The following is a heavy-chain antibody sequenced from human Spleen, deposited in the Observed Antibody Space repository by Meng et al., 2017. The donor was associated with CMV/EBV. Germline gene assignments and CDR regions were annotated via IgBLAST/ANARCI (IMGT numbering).Heavy chain of an antibody. CDR2: IIPILGIA. CDR1: GGTFSSYG. V-gene: IGHV1-69*10. J-gene: IGHJ6*02. Sequence: SVKVSCKASGGTFSSYGISWVRQAPGQGHEWMGGIIPILGIANYAQKFQGRVTMTRDTSTSTVYMELSRLRSDDTAVYYCARRLYCSSTSCYGGYGMDVWGQGTTVTVSS. D-gene: IGHD2-2*01. CDR3: ARRLYCSSTSCYGGYGMDV.